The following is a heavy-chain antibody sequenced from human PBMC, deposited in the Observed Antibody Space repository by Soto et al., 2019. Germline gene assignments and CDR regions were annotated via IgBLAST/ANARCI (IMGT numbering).Heavy chain of an antibody. Sequence: GGSLRLSCPASGFTFRSFTMNWVRQAPGKGLEWVSTISSNSAYIYYTDALRGRLTISRDNAKNSLHLQMNSLRAEDTAVYYCTRDASRDSSARGWFDPWGPGNLVTVSS. V-gene: IGHV3-21*01. CDR3: TRDASRDSSARGWFDP. J-gene: IGHJ5*02. D-gene: IGHD6-13*01. CDR2: ISSNSAYI. CDR1: GFTFRSFT.